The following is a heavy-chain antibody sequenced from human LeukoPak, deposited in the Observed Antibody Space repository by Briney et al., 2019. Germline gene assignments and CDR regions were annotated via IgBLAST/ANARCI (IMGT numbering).Heavy chain of an antibody. CDR3: ARGGDMVRGVFYGMDV. D-gene: IGHD3-10*01. J-gene: IGHJ6*02. V-gene: IGHV1-2*02. Sequence: GASVKVSCKASGYTFTGYYMHWVRQAPGQGLEWMGWINPNSGGTNYAQKFQGRVTMTRDTSISTAYMELSRLRSDDTAVYYCARGGDMVRGVFYGMDVWGQGTTVTVSS. CDR1: GYTFTGYY. CDR2: INPNSGGT.